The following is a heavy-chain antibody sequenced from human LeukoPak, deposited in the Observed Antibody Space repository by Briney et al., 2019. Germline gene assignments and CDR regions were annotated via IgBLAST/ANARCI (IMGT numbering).Heavy chain of an antibody. CDR3: ARVPPPYYYYGMDV. Sequence: PSETLSLTCAVYGGSFSGYYWSWIRQPPGKGLEWIGEINHSGSTNYNPSLKSRVTISVDTSKNQFSLKLSSVTAADTAVYYCARVPPPYYYYGMDVWGQGPRSPSP. CDR2: INHSGST. CDR1: GGSFSGYY. J-gene: IGHJ6*02. V-gene: IGHV4-34*01.